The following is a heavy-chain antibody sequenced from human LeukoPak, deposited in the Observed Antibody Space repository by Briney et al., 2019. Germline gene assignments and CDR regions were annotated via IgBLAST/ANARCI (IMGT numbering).Heavy chain of an antibody. CDR3: ARDPSDRSYYFGY. CDR2: ISPGGDIT. V-gene: IGHV3-23*01. CDR1: GFTFRAHG. J-gene: IGHJ4*02. Sequence: GGSLRLSCAASGFTFRAHGMDWVRQAPGKGLEWVAGISPGGDITYYADSVMGRFTISRDNPKSTVYLQMNSLRAEDTAVYYCARDPSDRSYYFGYWGQGTLLTVSS.